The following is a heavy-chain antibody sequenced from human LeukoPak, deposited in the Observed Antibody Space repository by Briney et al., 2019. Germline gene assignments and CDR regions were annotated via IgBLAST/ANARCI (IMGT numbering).Heavy chain of an antibody. V-gene: IGHV1-46*01. D-gene: IGHD4-23*01. CDR3: ARDNSVEDTAWWFDP. CDR2: INPSGGST. CDR1: GVTFSDYA. J-gene: IGHJ5*02. Sequence: ASVKVSCKASGVTFSDYALNWVRQAPGQGLEWMGIINPSGGSTSYAQKFQGRVTMTRDMSTSTDYMELSSLRSEDTAVYYCARDNSVEDTAWWFDPWGQGTLVTVSS.